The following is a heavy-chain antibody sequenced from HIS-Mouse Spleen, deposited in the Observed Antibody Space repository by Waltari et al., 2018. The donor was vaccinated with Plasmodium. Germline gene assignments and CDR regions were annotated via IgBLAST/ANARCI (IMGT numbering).Heavy chain of an antibody. CDR2: IKQDGSEK. V-gene: IGHV3-7*01. CDR1: GFTFSRYW. J-gene: IGHJ2*01. D-gene: IGHD6-13*01. Sequence: EVQLVESGGGLVQPGGSLRLSCAASGFTFSRYWMSWVRQAQGKGREWVANIKQDGSEKYYVDSVKGRFTISRDNAKNSLYLQMNSLRAEDTAVYYCASSWYWYFDLWGRGTLVTVSS. CDR3: ASSWYWYFDL.